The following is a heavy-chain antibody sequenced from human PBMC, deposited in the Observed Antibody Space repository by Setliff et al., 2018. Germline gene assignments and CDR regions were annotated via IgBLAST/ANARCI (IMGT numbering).Heavy chain of an antibody. CDR2: FSGSGGST. Sequence: GSLRLSCAASGFTFSSYAMSWVRQAPGKGLEWVSTFSGSGGSTYYADSVKGRFTISRDNSKSILYLQMNSLKPDDTAVYYCARAIRNYYDTSGYYYPDYWGQGTLVTVSS. V-gene: IGHV3-23*01. J-gene: IGHJ4*02. D-gene: IGHD3-22*01. CDR3: ARAIRNYYDTSGYYYPDY. CDR1: GFTFSSYA.